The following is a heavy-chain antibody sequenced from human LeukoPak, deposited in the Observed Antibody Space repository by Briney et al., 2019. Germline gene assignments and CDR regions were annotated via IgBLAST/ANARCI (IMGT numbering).Heavy chain of an antibody. J-gene: IGHJ4*02. Sequence: PGGSLRLSCAASGFTFSSYWMSWVRQAPGKGLEWVANIKQDGSEKYYVDSVKGRFTISRDNAKNSLYLQMNSLRPEDMALYYCAKAGHYSNSGMPFDFWGQGTLVTVSS. CDR1: GFTFSSYW. CDR2: IKQDGSEK. CDR3: AKAGHYSNSGMPFDF. D-gene: IGHD4-11*01. V-gene: IGHV3-7*03.